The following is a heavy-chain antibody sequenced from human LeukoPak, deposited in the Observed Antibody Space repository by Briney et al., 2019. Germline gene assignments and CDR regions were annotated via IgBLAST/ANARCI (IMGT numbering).Heavy chain of an antibody. D-gene: IGHD2-2*01. CDR2: VYTSGSA. V-gene: IGHV4-61*02. Sequence: PSETLSLTCTVSGGSISSGFYYWNWIRQPAGKGLEWFGRVYTSGSAHSNRALKSRLTILIDTSKNQFSLKLNSVTAADTAVYYCAREGQDQLLSIPYWGQGTLVTVSS. CDR1: GGSISSGFYY. CDR3: AREGQDQLLSIPY. J-gene: IGHJ4*02.